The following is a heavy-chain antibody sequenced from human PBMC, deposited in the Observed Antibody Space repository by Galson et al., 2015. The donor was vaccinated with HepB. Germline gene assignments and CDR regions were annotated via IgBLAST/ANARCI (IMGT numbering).Heavy chain of an antibody. D-gene: IGHD3-3*01. CDR3: AKDAGVRSGYQNY. CDR2: ISYDGNNK. V-gene: IGHV3-30*18. J-gene: IGHJ4*02. CDR1: GFTFSSYG. Sequence: SLRLSCAASGFTFSSYGMHWVRQAPGKGLECVAVISYDGNNKYYADSVKGRFTISRDNSKNTLYLQMNSLGAKDTAVYYCAKDAGVRSGYQNYWGQGTLVTVSS.